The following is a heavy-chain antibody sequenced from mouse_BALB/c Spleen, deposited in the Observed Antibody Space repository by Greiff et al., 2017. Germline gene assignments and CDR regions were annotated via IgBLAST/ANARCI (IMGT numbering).Heavy chain of an antibody. CDR2: ISSGGSYT. CDR3: ARVGNYVDYFDY. V-gene: IGHV5-9-4*01. J-gene: IGHJ2*01. CDR1: GFTFSSYA. D-gene: IGHD2-1*01. Sequence: EVQRVESGGGLVKPGGSLKLSCAASGFTFSSYAMSWVRQSPEKRLEWVAEISSGGSYTYYPDTVTGRFTISRDNAKNTLYLEMSSLRSEDTAMYYCARVGNYVDYFDYWGQGTTLTVSS.